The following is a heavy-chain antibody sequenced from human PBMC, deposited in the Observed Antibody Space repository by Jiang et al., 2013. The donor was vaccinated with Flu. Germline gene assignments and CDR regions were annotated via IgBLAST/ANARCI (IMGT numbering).Heavy chain of an antibody. D-gene: IGHD1-26*01. Sequence: SFSGYYWSWIRQPPGKGLEWIAEINHSGITTYNPSVKSRVTISIDTSKNQFSLKLSSVTAADTAAYYCARGTDYRWEVLPDDWDQGSLVTVSS. CDR3: ARGTDYRWEVLPDD. V-gene: IGHV4-34*01. CDR1: SFSGYY. J-gene: IGHJ4*02. CDR2: INHSGIT.